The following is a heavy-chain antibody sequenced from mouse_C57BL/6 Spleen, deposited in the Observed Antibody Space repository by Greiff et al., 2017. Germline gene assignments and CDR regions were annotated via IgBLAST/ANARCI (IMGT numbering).Heavy chain of an antibody. Sequence: QVQLQQSGAELMKPGASVQLSCTATGYTFTGYWIEWVKQRPGHGPEWIGEILPGSGRTNYNEKFKGKATFTADTSSNTASMQLSSLTTENSAIYYWSSHMVTIDYWGQGTTLTVSS. CDR1: GYTFTGYW. D-gene: IGHD2-2*01. CDR2: ILPGSGRT. CDR3: SSHMVTIDY. J-gene: IGHJ2*01. V-gene: IGHV1-9*01.